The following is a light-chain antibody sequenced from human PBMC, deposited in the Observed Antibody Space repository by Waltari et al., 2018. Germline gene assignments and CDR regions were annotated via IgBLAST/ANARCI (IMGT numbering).Light chain of an antibody. Sequence: EIVLTQSPGTLSLSPGERATPPCRASQTVSKNYLAWYQQKPGQAPRLLIDDASNRDTGIPDRFSGSGSGTDFTLTISRLEPEDFAVYYCQQCAISPLTFGGGTKVEI. CDR1: QTVSKNY. CDR2: DAS. V-gene: IGKV3-20*01. J-gene: IGKJ4*01. CDR3: QQCAISPLT.